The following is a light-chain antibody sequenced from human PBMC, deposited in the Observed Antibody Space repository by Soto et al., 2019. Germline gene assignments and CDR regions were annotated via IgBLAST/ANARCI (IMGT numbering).Light chain of an antibody. J-gene: IGLJ3*02. CDR2: DVS. Sequence: QSVLTQPRSVSGSPGQSGTISCTGTSSDVGGYNYVSWYQHHPGKAPKLMIYDVSKRPSGVPDRFSGSKSGNTASLTISGLQAEDEADYYCCSYAGSYTWVFGGGTKLTVL. CDR3: CSYAGSYTWV. CDR1: SSDVGGYNY. V-gene: IGLV2-11*01.